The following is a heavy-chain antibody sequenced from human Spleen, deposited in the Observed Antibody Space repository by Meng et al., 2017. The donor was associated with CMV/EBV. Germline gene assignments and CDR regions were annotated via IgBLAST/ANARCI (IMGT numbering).Heavy chain of an antibody. CDR3: AKDLTSGYDHYSYYGMDV. CDR1: GGSISSSS. V-gene: IGHV3-21*01. CDR2: ISGRSTNI. D-gene: IGHD5-12*01. J-gene: IGHJ6*02. Sequence: GGSLRLSCAVSGGSISSSSYYWGWIRQSPGKGLEWVSFISGRSTNIYYADSLKGRFTISRDNSKNTLYLQMNTLRAEDTAVYYCAKDLTSGYDHYSYYGMDVWGQGTTVTVSS.